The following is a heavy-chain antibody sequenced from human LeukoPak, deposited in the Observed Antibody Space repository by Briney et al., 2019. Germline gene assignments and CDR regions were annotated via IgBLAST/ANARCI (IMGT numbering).Heavy chain of an antibody. J-gene: IGHJ4*02. Sequence: GGSLRLSCAASGFTFSSYAMSWVRQAPGKGVEWVSAISGSGGSTYYADSVKGRFTISRDNSKNTLYLQMNSLRAEDTAVYYCAKDRYYYDSSGYYYLWGQGTLVTVSS. CDR2: ISGSGGST. CDR1: GFTFSSYA. V-gene: IGHV3-23*01. D-gene: IGHD3-22*01. CDR3: AKDRYYYDSSGYYYL.